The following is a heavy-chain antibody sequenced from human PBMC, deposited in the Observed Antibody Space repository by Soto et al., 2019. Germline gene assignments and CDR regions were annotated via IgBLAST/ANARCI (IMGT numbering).Heavy chain of an antibody. V-gene: IGHV3-74*01. D-gene: IGHD2-15*01. CDR1: GFTFSSYW. CDR2: INSDGSST. CDR3: ARDQRYCSGGSCYGRERGTYYYYGMDV. J-gene: IGHJ6*02. Sequence: LRLSCAASGFTFSSYWMHWVRQAPGKGLVWVSRINSDGSSTSYADSVKGRFTISRDNAKNTLYLQMNSLRAEDTAVYYCARDQRYCSGGSCYGRERGTYYYYGMDVWGQGTTVTVSS.